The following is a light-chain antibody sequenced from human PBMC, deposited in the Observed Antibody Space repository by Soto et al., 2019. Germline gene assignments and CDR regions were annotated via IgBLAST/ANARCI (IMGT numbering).Light chain of an antibody. Sequence: IQMTQSPSTLSASVGERVTITCRARQSISTGLAWYQQKPAKAPKLLSYKASCLESGAPSRFSSSGSGTEITLTISSMQPDDFATYYCQHYNSYGTFGQGPRVEIK. V-gene: IGKV1-5*03. CDR3: QHYNSYGT. J-gene: IGKJ1*01. CDR1: QSISTG. CDR2: KAS.